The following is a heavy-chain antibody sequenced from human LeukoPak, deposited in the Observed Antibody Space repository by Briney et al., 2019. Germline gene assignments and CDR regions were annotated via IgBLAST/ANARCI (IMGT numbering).Heavy chain of an antibody. CDR3: SGSLNS. CDR1: GFTFDDYG. V-gene: IGHV3-7*01. J-gene: IGHJ4*02. Sequence: GGSLRLSCAASGFTFDDYGMSWVRQAPGKGLEWVANINQDGSQKYYVDSVKGRFTISRDNAENSLYLQMDSLRAEDTAVYYCSGSLNSWGQGTLVTVSS. CDR2: INQDGSQK.